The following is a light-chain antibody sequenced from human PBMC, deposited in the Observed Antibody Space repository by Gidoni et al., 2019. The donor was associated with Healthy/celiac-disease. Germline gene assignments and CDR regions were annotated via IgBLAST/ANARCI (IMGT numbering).Light chain of an antibody. CDR1: QSISSY. Sequence: DIQMTQSPSSLSASVGDRVTITCRASQSISSYLNWYQQKPGKAPKLLIYAAYSLQSGVPSRFSGSGSGTDFTLTISSLQHEDFATYYCQQSYSTLTFGGGTKVEIK. V-gene: IGKV1-39*01. J-gene: IGKJ4*01. CDR2: AAY. CDR3: QQSYSTLT.